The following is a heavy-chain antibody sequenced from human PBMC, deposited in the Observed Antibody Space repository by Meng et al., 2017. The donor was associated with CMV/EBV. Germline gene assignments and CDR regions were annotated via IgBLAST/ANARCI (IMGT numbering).Heavy chain of an antibody. J-gene: IGHJ6*02. Sequence: ETLSLTCAASGFTFDAYTMHWVRQAPGKGLEWVSLISWDGGSTHYADSVKGRFTISRDNSKNSLYLQMNSLRTEDTALYYCAKEAEPHSGYDFWSGYYTSGMDVWGQGTTVTVSS. CDR3: AKEAEPHSGYDFWSGYYTSGMDV. CDR2: ISWDGGST. D-gene: IGHD3-3*01. V-gene: IGHV3-43*01. CDR1: GFTFDAYT.